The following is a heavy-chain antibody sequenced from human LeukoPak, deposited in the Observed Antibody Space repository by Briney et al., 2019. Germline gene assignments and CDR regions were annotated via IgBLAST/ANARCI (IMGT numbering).Heavy chain of an antibody. J-gene: IGHJ4*02. CDR2: IYYSGST. CDR3: ARRPTIFGGTDY. V-gene: IGHV4-59*08. Sequence: SETLSLTCTVSGGSTSNSYWNWLRQPPGKGLEWIGYIYYSGSTNYNPSLKRRVTISVDTSKNQFSLKLNSVTAADTAVYYCARRPTIFGGTDYWGQGTLVTVSS. CDR1: GGSTSNSY. D-gene: IGHD3-3*01.